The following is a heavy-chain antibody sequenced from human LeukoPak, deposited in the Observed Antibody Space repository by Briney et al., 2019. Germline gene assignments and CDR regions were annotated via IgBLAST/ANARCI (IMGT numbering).Heavy chain of an antibody. CDR3: ARDWPDIVVVPATAFDY. D-gene: IGHD2-2*01. CDR1: GSTFDDYG. V-gene: IGHV3-20*04. J-gene: IGHJ4*02. CDR2: INWNGGST. Sequence: GSLRLSCAASGSTFDDYGMSWVRQAPGKGLEWVSGINWNGGSTGYADSVKGRFTISRDNAKNSLYLQMNSLRAEDTALYYCARDWPDIVVVPATAFDYWGQGTLVTVSS.